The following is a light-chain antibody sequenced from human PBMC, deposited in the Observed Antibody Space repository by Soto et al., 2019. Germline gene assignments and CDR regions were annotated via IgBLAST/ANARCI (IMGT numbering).Light chain of an antibody. CDR1: QSVLSNSNNKNY. CDR2: WAS. J-gene: IGKJ4*01. CDR3: QQYYSTPLT. V-gene: IGKV4-1*01. Sequence: DIVMTQSPDSLAVSLGERATINCKSSQSVLSNSNNKNYLAWYQRKPGQPPKLLIYWASTRESGVPDRFSGSGSGTDFTLTISTLQAEDVAVYYCQQYYSTPLTFGGGTKVEIK.